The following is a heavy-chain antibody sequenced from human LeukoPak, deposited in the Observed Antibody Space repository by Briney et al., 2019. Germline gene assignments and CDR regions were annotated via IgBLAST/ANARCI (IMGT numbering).Heavy chain of an antibody. Sequence: GGSLRLSCAASGFTVSSNYMSWVRQAPGKGLEWVSVIYSGGSTYYADSVKGRFTISRDNSKNTLYLQMNSLRAEDTAVYYCARDRINSALGSYYYGMDVWGQGTTVTVSS. CDR2: IYSGGST. CDR3: ARDRINSALGSYYYGMDV. V-gene: IGHV3-66*01. D-gene: IGHD1-1*01. CDR1: GFTVSSNY. J-gene: IGHJ6*02.